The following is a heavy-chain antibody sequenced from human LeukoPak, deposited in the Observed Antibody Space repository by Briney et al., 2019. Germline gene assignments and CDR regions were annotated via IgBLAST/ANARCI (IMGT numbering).Heavy chain of an antibody. Sequence: SETLSLTCAVYGGSFSGYYWSWIRQPPGKGLEWIGEINHSGSTNYNPSLKSRVTISVDTSKNQFSLKLSSVTAADTAVYYCARGNFDFWSGYPPLYFDYWGQGTLVTVSS. CDR3: ARGNFDFWSGYPPLYFDY. CDR2: INHSGST. CDR1: GGSFSGYY. J-gene: IGHJ4*02. D-gene: IGHD3-3*01. V-gene: IGHV4-34*01.